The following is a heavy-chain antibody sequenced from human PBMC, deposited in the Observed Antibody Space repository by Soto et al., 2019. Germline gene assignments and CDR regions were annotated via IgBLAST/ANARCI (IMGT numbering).Heavy chain of an antibody. CDR3: AHRGGATVGLYYFDY. V-gene: IGHV2-5*01. D-gene: IGHD3-16*01. CDR1: GFSLSTTGVG. Sequence: SGPRGEPTLTLTLTCTFSGFSLSTTGVGVSWIRQPPGKALEWLALIYWHDDKRYSPSLKSRLTITKDTSKNQVVLTMTNMDPVDTATYXCAHRGGATVGLYYFDYWGQGALVTVSS. J-gene: IGHJ4*02. CDR2: IYWHDDK.